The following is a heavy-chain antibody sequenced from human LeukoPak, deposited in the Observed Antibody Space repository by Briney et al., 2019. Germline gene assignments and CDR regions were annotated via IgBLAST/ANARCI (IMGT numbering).Heavy chain of an antibody. CDR1: GYTFTTYD. CDR3: ARANPVGVLPHYYMDV. D-gene: IGHD3-16*01. J-gene: IGHJ6*03. CDR2: VNTKRGHT. V-gene: IGHV1-8*03. Sequence: GSVRVSCTASGYTFTTYDMNWVRQAPGQGLEWMGWVNTKRGHTVNAQSVEGRVTISSNTSISTAYMELSSLRSDDPAVYYCARANPVGVLPHYYMDVWGKGTTVTVSS.